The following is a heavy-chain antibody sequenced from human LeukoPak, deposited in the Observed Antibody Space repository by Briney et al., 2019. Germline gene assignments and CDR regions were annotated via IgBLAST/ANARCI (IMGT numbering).Heavy chain of an antibody. J-gene: IGHJ5*02. D-gene: IGHD3-10*01. CDR1: GYIFTSYD. CDR2: MNPNSGNT. Sequence: ASVKVSCKASGYIFTSYDINWVRQATGQGLEWMGWMNPNSGNTGYAQKFQGRVTITRNTSISTAYMELSSLRSEDTAVYYCARGGRFGELSPPWGQGTLVTVSS. V-gene: IGHV1-8*03. CDR3: ARGGRFGELSPP.